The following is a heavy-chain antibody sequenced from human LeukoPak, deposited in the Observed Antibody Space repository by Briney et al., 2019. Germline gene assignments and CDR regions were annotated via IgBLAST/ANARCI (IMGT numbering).Heavy chain of an antibody. CDR2: ITTYNGKI. V-gene: IGHV1-18*01. CDR1: GYTFASYG. J-gene: IGHJ4*02. CDR3: ARDLRGNVHFDY. Sequence: ASVKVSCKASGYTFASYGINWVRQAPGQGLEWMGRITTYNGKINYAQKFQARVTMTTDTSTNTAFMELRSLRSDDTALYYCARDLRGNVHFDYWGQGTLVTVSS. D-gene: IGHD3-10*01.